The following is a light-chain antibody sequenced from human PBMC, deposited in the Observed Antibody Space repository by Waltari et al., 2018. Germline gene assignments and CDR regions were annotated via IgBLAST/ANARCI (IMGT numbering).Light chain of an antibody. CDR1: QTVSTY. Sequence: IVLTQSPATLALSPGERAPLPCRASQTVSTYLAWSQQKPGQAPRLLIYDASNRAPGIPARFSGSGSGTDFTLTISSLQAEDVAVYYCQQYCSSPLTFGGGTKVEIK. J-gene: IGKJ4*01. CDR3: QQYCSSPLT. V-gene: IGKV3-11*01. CDR2: DAS.